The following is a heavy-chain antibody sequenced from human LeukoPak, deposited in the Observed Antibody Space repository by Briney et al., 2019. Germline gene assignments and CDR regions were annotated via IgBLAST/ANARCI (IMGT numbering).Heavy chain of an antibody. V-gene: IGHV4-31*11. CDR3: ARGVYGSEKGGLDS. Sequence: SETLSLTCAVSGGSVSTGAYYWSWIRQHPGKGLEWIGYIYYSGSTYYNPSLKSRVTLSADTSKNQFSLKVTSVTAADTAVYYCARGVYGSEKGGLDSWGQGTLVTVSS. D-gene: IGHD3-10*01. CDR2: IYYSGST. J-gene: IGHJ4*02. CDR1: GGSVSTGAYY.